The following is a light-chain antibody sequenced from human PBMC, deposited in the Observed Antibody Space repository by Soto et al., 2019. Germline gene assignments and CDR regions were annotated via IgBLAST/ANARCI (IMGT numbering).Light chain of an antibody. CDR3: QQYNNWVT. J-gene: IGKJ4*01. V-gene: IGKV3-15*01. CDR2: AAS. CDR1: RGVSTY. Sequence: VMTQSPATLSVSPGERATLSCRASRGVSTYLAWYQQKPGQAPRLLIYAASTRATGIPARFSGSGSGTEFTLTISSLQSEDFAVYFCQQYNNWVTFGGGTKVDIK.